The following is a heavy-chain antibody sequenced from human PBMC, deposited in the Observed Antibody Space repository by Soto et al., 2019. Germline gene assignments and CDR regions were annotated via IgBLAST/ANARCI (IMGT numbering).Heavy chain of an antibody. Sequence: GGSLRLSCAASGFTFSSYGMHWVRQAPGKGLEWVAVISYDGSNKYYADSVKGRFTISRDNSKNTLYLQMNSLRAEDTAVYYCAKDRSPGSYYYGMDVWGQGTTVTVSS. CDR2: ISYDGSNK. CDR3: AKDRSPGSYYYGMDV. J-gene: IGHJ6*02. V-gene: IGHV3-30*18. CDR1: GFTFSSYG. D-gene: IGHD1-26*01.